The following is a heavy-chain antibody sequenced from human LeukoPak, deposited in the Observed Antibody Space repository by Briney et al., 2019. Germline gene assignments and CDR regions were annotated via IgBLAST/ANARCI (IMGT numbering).Heavy chain of an antibody. D-gene: IGHD2-2*01. CDR2: ISSNGYST. CDR3: ARDRHCSSTSCYWSDAFDI. Sequence: GGSLRLSCEASGFTFSSYAMHWVRQAPGKGLEFVSAISSNGYSTYYANSVKGRFTISRDNAKNSLYLQMNSLRAEDTAVYYCARDRHCSSTSCYWSDAFDIWGQGTMVTVSS. V-gene: IGHV3-64*01. CDR1: GFTFSSYA. J-gene: IGHJ3*02.